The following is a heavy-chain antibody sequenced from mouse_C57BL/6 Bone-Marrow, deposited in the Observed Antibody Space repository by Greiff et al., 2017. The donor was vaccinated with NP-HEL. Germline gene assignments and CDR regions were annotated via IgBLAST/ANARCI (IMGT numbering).Heavy chain of an antibody. V-gene: IGHV1-26*01. D-gene: IGHD2-10*01. CDR1: GYTFTDYY. Sequence: EVQLQQSGPELVKPGASVKISCKASGYTFTDYYMNWVKQSHGKSLEWIGDINPNNGGTSYNQKFKGKATLTVDKSSSTAYMELRSLTSEDSAVYYCARSPTPYYFDYWGQGTTLTVSS. CDR2: INPNNGGT. J-gene: IGHJ2*01. CDR3: ARSPTPYYFDY.